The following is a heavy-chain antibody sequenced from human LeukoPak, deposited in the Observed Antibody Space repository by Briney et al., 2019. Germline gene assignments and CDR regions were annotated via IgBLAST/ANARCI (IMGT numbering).Heavy chain of an antibody. CDR2: ISPSRSYI. CDR1: GFTFNTYS. V-gene: IGHV3-21*01. Sequence: GGSLRLSCAASGFTFNTYSMNWVRQAPGKGLEWVSSISPSRSYINYADSVKGRFTISRDNAKNSLYLQMNSLRAEDTAVYYCARDGEMGELDEYYFDYWGQGTLVTVSS. CDR3: ARDGEMGELDEYYFDY. J-gene: IGHJ4*02. D-gene: IGHD3-16*01.